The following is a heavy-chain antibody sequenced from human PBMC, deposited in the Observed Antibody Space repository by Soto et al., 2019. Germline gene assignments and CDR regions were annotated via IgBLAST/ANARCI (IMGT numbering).Heavy chain of an antibody. D-gene: IGHD3-22*01. CDR2: ISGRGSST. CDR3: AREKYYYDKSGYYSSYLDS. Sequence: EGQVLESGGGLVQPGGSLRLSCGASGFTFSNYAMNWVRQAPGKGLEWVSGISGRGSSTYYADSVKGRFTISRDNSQNTIYLQMNSLRGEDTAVYYCAREKYYYDKSGYYSSYLDSWGQGTPVTVSS. CDR1: GFTFSNYA. V-gene: IGHV3-23*01. J-gene: IGHJ4*02.